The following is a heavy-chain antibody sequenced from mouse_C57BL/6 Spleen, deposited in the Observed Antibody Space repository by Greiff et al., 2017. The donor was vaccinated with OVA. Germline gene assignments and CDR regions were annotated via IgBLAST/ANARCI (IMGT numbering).Heavy chain of an antibody. CDR2: INPSNGGT. CDR3: ARGDISSYAMDY. CDR1: GYTFTSYW. V-gene: IGHV1-53*01. J-gene: IGHJ4*01. D-gene: IGHD1-3*01. Sequence: QVQLQQSGTELVKPGASVKLSCKASGYTFTSYWMHWVKQRPGQGLEWIGNINPSNGGTNYNEKFKSKATLTVDKSSSTAYMQLSSLTSEDSAVYYCARGDISSYAMDYWGQGTSVTVSS.